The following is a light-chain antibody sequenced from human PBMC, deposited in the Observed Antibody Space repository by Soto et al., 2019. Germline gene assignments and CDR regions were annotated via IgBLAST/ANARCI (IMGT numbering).Light chain of an antibody. Sequence: EIVLTQSPGTLSLSRGERANLACRASQRVSSSYLAWYQQKPGQAPRHLIYGASSRATGIPDRFSGSGSGTDFTLTISRLEPEDFVVYYCQQYSRSSITFGQGTRLEIK. CDR3: QQYSRSSIT. CDR1: QRVSSSY. J-gene: IGKJ5*01. CDR2: GAS. V-gene: IGKV3-20*01.